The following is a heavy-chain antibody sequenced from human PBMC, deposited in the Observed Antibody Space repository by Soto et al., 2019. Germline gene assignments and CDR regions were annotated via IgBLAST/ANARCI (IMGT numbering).Heavy chain of an antibody. D-gene: IGHD2-2*01. CDR2: IYHSGST. Sequence: SETMSLTCAVSGGSISSGGYSWSWIRQPPGKGLEWIGYIYHSGSTYYNPSLKSRVTISVDRSKNQFSLKLSSVTAADTAVYYCARVPDRWGQGTLVTVSS. CDR1: GGSISSGGYS. J-gene: IGHJ5*02. CDR3: ARVPDR. V-gene: IGHV4-30-2*01.